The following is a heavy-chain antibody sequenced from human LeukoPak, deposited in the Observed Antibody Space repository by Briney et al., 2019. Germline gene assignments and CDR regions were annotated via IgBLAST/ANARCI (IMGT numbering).Heavy chain of an antibody. V-gene: IGHV3-21*01. CDR1: GFTFSSYS. Sequence: GGSLRLSCAASGFTFSSYSMNWVRQAPGKGLEWVSSISSSSSYIYYADSVKGRFTISRDNAKNSLYLQMNSLRAEDTAVYYCARSLLWFGESLYYFDYWGQGTLVTVSS. D-gene: IGHD3-10*01. CDR3: ARSLLWFGESLYYFDY. CDR2: ISSSSSYI. J-gene: IGHJ4*02.